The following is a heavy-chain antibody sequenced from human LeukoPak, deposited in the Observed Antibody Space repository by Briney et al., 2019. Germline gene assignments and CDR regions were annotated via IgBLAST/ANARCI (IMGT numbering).Heavy chain of an antibody. CDR3: ARVSVTMVRGVPPPYWNFDL. V-gene: IGHV4-59*01. J-gene: IGHJ2*01. CDR1: GGSISSYY. Sequence: SETLSLTCTVSGGSISSYYWSWIRQPPGKGLEWIGYIYYSGSTNYNPSLKSRVTISVDTSKNQFSLKLSSVTAADTAVYYCARVSVTMVRGVPPPYWNFDLWGRGTLVTVSS. CDR2: IYYSGST. D-gene: IGHD3-10*01.